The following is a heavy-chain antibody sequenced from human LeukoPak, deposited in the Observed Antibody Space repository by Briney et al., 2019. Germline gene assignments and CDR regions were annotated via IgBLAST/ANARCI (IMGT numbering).Heavy chain of an antibody. V-gene: IGHV1-8*01. CDR1: GYTFTNSD. J-gene: IGHJ4*02. CDR2: VNPKSGRT. Sequence: ASVTVSCTASGYTFTNSDINWVRQAPGQGLAWMGWVNPKSGRTGYAKKFQDRVSITMNTSISTAYMEVSSLRFDDTAVYYCARGRSGLAAAGTYDYWGQGTLITVSS. D-gene: IGHD6-13*01. CDR3: ARGRSGLAAAGTYDY.